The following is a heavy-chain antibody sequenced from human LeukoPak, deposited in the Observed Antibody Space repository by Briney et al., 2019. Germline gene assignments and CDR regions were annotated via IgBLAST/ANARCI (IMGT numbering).Heavy chain of an antibody. J-gene: IGHJ6*02. CDR2: FSPNSSGT. CDR1: GYTFTGYY. V-gene: IGHV1-2*06. CDR3: ARNGRSEIPLGV. D-gene: IGHD6-19*01. Sequence: ASVKVSCKASGYTFTGYYIHWVRQAPGQGLEWMGRFSPNSSGTNYAQKFQARVTMTRDTSISTAYMELSGLTSDDTAVYYCARNGRSEIPLGVWGQGTTVTVSS.